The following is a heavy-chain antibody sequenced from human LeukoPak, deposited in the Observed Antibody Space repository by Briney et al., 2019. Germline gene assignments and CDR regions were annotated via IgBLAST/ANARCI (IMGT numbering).Heavy chain of an antibody. CDR3: ARKGNGALDI. D-gene: IGHD1-1*01. CDR1: GFTFRNHA. V-gene: IGHV3-23*01. CDR2: ISDTGGST. J-gene: IGHJ3*02. Sequence: GGSLRLSCAASGFTFRNHAMSWVRQAPGKGLEWVSDISDTGGSTNYVGSVKGRFIISRDNSKNTLYLQMNSLRAEDTAVYYCARKGNGALDIWGQGTMVTVSS.